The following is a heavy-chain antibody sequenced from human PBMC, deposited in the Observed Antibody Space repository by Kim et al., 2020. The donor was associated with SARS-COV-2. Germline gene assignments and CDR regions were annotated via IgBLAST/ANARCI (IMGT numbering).Heavy chain of an antibody. V-gene: IGHV3-30*02. Sequence: VKGRFTISRDNYKNTLYLKMTSRRAEDTAVYYCAKDRLLWFREFSWYFDLWGRGTLVTVSS. CDR3: AKDRLLWFREFSWYFDL. J-gene: IGHJ2*01. D-gene: IGHD3-10*01.